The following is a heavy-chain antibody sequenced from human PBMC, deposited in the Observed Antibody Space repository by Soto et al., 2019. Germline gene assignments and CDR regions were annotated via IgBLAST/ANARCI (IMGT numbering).Heavy chain of an antibody. D-gene: IGHD6-13*01. CDR1: GGTFSSYA. V-gene: IGHV1-69*05. Sequence: GASVKVSCKASGGTFSSYAISWVRQAPGQGLEWMGGIIPIFGTANYAQKFQGRVTMTTDTSTSTAYMELRSLRSDDTAVYYCARTPASSWSYNWFDPWGQGTLVTVSS. CDR3: ARTPASSWSYNWFDP. J-gene: IGHJ5*02. CDR2: IIPIFGTA.